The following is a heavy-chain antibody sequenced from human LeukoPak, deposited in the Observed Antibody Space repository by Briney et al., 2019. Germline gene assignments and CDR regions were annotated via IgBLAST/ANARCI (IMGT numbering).Heavy chain of an antibody. CDR1: GYTFTYYG. CDR2: INTYNGNT. J-gene: IGHJ4*02. CDR3: ARDEDEEDNIDY. V-gene: IGHV1-18*01. Sequence: ASVNVSCKASGYTFTYYGISWVRQAPGQGLEWMGWINTYNGNTNYAQKLQGRVTMTTDTSTSTVYMELRSLRSDDTAVYYCARDEDEEDNIDYWGQGTLVTVSS. D-gene: IGHD2-15*01.